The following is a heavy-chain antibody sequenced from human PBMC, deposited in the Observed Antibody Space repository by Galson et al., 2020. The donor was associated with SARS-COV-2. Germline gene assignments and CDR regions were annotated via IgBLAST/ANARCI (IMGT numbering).Heavy chain of an antibody. D-gene: IGHD3-22*01. J-gene: IGHJ3*02. CDR3: ARVRTTMIVVVITSDAFDI. CDR2: IYYSGST. Sequence: SETLSLTCTVSGGSISSGGYYWSWIRQHPGKGLEWIGYIYYSGSTYYNPSLKSRVTISVDTSKNQFSLKLSSVTAADTAVYYCARVRTTMIVVVITSDAFDIWGQGTMVTVSS. V-gene: IGHV4-31*03. CDR1: GGSISSGGYY.